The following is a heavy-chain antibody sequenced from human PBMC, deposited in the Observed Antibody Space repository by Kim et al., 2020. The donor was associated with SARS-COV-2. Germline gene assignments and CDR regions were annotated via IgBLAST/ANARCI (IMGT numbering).Heavy chain of an antibody. V-gene: IGHV3-43*02. CDR1: GFTFDDYA. D-gene: IGHD6-13*01. J-gene: IGHJ1*01. Sequence: GGSLRLSCAASGFTFDDYAMHWVRQAPGKGLEWVSLISGDGGSTYYADSVKGRFTISRDNSKNSLYLQMNSLRTEDTALYYCAKDRNIAAAGIPDFQHWGQGTLVTVSS. CDR3: AKDRNIAAAGIPDFQH. CDR2: ISGDGGST.